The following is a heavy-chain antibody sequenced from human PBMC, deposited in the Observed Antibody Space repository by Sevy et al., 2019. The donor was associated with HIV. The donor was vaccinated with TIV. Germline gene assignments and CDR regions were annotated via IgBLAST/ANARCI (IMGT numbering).Heavy chain of an antibody. D-gene: IGHD3-9*01. CDR1: GYTFTNYG. CDR2: TSPYNDNT. Sequence: ASVKVSCKASGYTFTNYGISCVRQAPGQGLEWMGWTSPYNDNTKCAQRFQGRVTMTTDTSTTTAYMELRSLRSDDTAVYYCARDRDIVTWYFDNWGQGTLVTVSS. V-gene: IGHV1-18*01. J-gene: IGHJ4*02. CDR3: ARDRDIVTWYFDN.